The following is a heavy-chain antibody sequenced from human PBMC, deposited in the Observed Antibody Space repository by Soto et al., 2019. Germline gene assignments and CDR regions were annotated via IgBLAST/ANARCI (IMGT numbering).Heavy chain of an antibody. CDR1: GYRFTTYW. CDR3: ARHSPTFRGFSDGFDI. V-gene: IGHV5-10-1*01. J-gene: IGHJ3*02. D-gene: IGHD3-16*01. Sequence: GESLKISCKGSGYRFTTYWISWVRQMPGKGLEWVGRIDPSDSYTNYSPSFQGHVTISADESFSTAYLQWSSLKASDTAMYFCARHSPTFRGFSDGFDIWGQGTMVTVSS. CDR2: IDPSDSYT.